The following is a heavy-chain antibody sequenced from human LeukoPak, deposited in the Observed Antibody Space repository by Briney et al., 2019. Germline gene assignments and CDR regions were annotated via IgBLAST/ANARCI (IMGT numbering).Heavy chain of an antibody. D-gene: IGHD2-2*01. V-gene: IGHV1-46*01. CDR3: AREGADCSSTSCYGLDY. CDR1: GYTFTSYY. CDR2: NNPSGGST. Sequence: ASVKVSCKASGYTFTSYYMHWVRQAPGQGLEWMGINNPSGGSTSYAQKFQGRVTMTRDTSTSTVYMELSSLRSEDTAVYYCAREGADCSSTSCYGLDYWGQGTLVTVSS. J-gene: IGHJ4*02.